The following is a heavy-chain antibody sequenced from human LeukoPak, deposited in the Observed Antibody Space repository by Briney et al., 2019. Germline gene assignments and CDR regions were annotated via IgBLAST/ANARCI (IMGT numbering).Heavy chain of an antibody. V-gene: IGHV3-64D*06. J-gene: IGHJ4*02. D-gene: IGHD3-22*01. Sequence: GGSLRLSCSASGFTFSSYPMFWVRQAPGKGLEYVSLISGSGGSTFYADSVKGRFTISRDNSKNTLYLQLSSLRAEDTAVYYCVKGGYYYDYYFDCWGQGTLVTVSS. CDR3: VKGGYYYDYYFDC. CDR2: ISGSGGST. CDR1: GFTFSSYP.